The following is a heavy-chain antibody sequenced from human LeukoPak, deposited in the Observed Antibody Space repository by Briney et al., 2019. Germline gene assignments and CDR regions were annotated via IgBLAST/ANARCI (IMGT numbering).Heavy chain of an antibody. CDR1: GGSVTTSY. Sequence: SETLSLTCTVSGGSVTTSYWSWIRQSAGEGLEWIGRVYISGDTKYNPSLKSRVIMSLDASKNQFSLSLRSVTAADTAVYYCARLIAEVGGGTNYFDTSGQGTLVSVSS. J-gene: IGHJ4*02. D-gene: IGHD2-21*01. CDR3: ARLIAEVGGGTNYFDT. V-gene: IGHV4-4*07. CDR2: VYISGDT.